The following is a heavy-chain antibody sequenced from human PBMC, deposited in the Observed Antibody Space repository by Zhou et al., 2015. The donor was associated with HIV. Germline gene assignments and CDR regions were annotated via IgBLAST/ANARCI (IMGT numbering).Heavy chain of an antibody. CDR1: GYTFTGYY. D-gene: IGHD2-2*01. J-gene: IGHJ5*02. CDR3: ARDIVVVPAAYGGNWFDP. Sequence: QVQLVQSGAEVKKPGASVKVSCKASGYTFTGYYMHWVRQAPGQGLEWMGWINPNSGGTNYAQKFQGRVTMTRDTSISTAYMELSRLRSDDTAVYYCARDIVVVPAAYGGNWFDPWGQGTLVTVSS. V-gene: IGHV1-2*02. CDR2: INPNSGGT.